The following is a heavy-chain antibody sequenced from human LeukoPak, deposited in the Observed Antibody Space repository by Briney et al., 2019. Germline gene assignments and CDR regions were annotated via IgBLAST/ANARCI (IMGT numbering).Heavy chain of an antibody. CDR3: AREDGYSSSWYF. D-gene: IGHD6-13*01. J-gene: IGHJ4*02. V-gene: IGHV1-69*04. CDR2: IIPILGIA. CDR1: GGTFSSYA. Sequence: SVKVSCKASGGTFSSYAISWVRQAPGQGLEWMGRIIPILGIANYAQKFQGRVTITADKSTSTAYMELSSLRSEDTAVYYCAREDGYSSSWYFGGQGTLVTVSS.